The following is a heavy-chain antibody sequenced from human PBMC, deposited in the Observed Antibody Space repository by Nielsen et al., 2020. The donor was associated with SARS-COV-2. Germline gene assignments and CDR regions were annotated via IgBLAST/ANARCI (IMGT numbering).Heavy chain of an antibody. D-gene: IGHD3-22*01. CDR2: ISYDGSNK. CDR1: GFTFSSYG. V-gene: IGHV3-30*03. Sequence: GESLKISCAASGFTFSSYGMHWVRQAPGKGLEWVAVISYDGSNKYYADSVEGRFTISRDNSKNTLYLQMKSLRAEDTAVYYCAREWEDYDSSGFDYWGQGTLVTVSS. J-gene: IGHJ4*02. CDR3: AREWEDYDSSGFDY.